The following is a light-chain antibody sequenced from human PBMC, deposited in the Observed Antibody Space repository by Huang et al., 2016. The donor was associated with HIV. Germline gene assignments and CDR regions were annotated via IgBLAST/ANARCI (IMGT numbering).Light chain of an antibody. CDR3: QQYYSSPFT. J-gene: IGKJ3*01. CDR1: QTILHDTDSRNY. V-gene: IGKV4-1*01. CDR2: WAS. Sequence: DIVMTQSPDSLAVSLGERATINCNSSQTILHDTDSRNYLAWYQQKPGQPPKLLMHWASIRKSGVPDRFSGSGSGTDFTLTISSLQAEDVAVYYCQQYYSSPFTFGPGTNVDI.